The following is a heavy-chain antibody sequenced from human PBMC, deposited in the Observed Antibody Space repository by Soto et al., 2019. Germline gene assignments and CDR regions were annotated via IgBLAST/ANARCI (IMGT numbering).Heavy chain of an antibody. D-gene: IGHD4-17*01. CDR1: GGTIIDHC. CDR2: IYNGGST. CDR3: ARLPDITVTTGYYYYGMDV. J-gene: IGHJ6*02. V-gene: IGHV4-30-4*01. Sequence: SQTLPLPCTVFGGTIIDHCWRFILQPQDKGLEWIGHIYNGGSTYNNPSLKSRVTISVDTSKNQFSLKLSSVTAADTAVYYCARLPDITVTTGYYYYGMDVWGQGTTVTVSS.